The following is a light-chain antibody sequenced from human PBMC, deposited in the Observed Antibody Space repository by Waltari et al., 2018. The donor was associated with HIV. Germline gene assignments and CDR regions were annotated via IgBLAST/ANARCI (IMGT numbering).Light chain of an antibody. CDR2: EVT. CDR1: SSDFGGYNY. Sequence: QSALTQPASVSGSPGQSITISCTGTSSDFGGYNYVSWYQQHPGKAPKLMIYEVTYRPSGGSNRFSGARSGNTASLTISGLQAEDEADYYCAAWDDSLSGLHWVFGGGTKLTVL. CDR3: AAWDDSLSGLHWV. V-gene: IGLV2-14*01. J-gene: IGLJ3*02.